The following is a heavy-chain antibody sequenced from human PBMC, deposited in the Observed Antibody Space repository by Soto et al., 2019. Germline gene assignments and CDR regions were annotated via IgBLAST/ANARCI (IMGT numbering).Heavy chain of an antibody. CDR2: INWNSGSI. CDR1: GFTFDDYA. J-gene: IGHJ1*01. D-gene: IGHD6-13*01. V-gene: IGHV3-9*01. Sequence: VRLSCAASGFTFDDYAMHWVRQVPGKGLEWVSGINWNSGSIGYADSVKGRFAISRDNAKNSLHLQMNSLRAEDTAFYYCVKDESINWYSGHFRHWGQGTLVTVSS. CDR3: VKDESINWYSGHFRH.